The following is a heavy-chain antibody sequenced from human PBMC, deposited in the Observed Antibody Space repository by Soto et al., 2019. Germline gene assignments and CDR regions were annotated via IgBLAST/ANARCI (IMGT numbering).Heavy chain of an antibody. CDR1: GFTFSNAW. V-gene: IGHV3-15*01. J-gene: IGHJ4*02. Sequence: GGSLKLSCAASGFTFSNAWMSWVRQAPGKGLEWVGRVKSKTDGGTTDYAAPVKGRFTISRDDSKNTLYLQMNSLKTEDTAVFYFTTTNPNSFGGYCFDYWGQGTLVTVSS. CDR2: VKSKTDGGTT. CDR3: TTTNPNSFGGYCFDY. D-gene: IGHD5-12*01.